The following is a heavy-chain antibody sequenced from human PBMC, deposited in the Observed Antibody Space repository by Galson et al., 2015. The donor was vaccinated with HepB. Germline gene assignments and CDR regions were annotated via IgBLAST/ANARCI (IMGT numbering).Heavy chain of an antibody. CDR3: ANDLKDDRVPYNWNDVGVDAFDI. V-gene: IGHV3-30*18. CDR2: ISYDGSNK. Sequence: SLRLSCAASGFTFSSYGMHWVRQAPGKGLEWVAVISYDGSNKYYADSVKGRFTISRDNSKNTLYLQMNSLRAEDTAVYYCANDLKDDRVPYNWNDVGVDAFDIWGQGTMVTVSS. J-gene: IGHJ3*02. CDR1: GFTFSSYG. D-gene: IGHD1-1*01.